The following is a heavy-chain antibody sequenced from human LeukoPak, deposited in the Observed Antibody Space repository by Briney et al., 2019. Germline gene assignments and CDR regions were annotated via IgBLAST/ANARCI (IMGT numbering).Heavy chain of an antibody. CDR2: IRSKPNSYGT. D-gene: IGHD5-12*01. V-gene: IGHV3-73*01. CDR3: TSGPIVAGEAFDY. CDR1: GFTFSGSA. J-gene: IGHJ4*02. Sequence: PGGSLKLSCAASGFTFSGSAIHWVRQASGKGLEWVGLIRSKPNSYGTAYAASVKDRFTISRDDSKNTAYLQMNSLKTEDTAVYYCTSGPIVAGEAFDYWGQGTLVTVSS.